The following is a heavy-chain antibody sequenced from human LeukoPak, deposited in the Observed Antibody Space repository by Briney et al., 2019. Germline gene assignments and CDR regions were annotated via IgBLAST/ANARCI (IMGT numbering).Heavy chain of an antibody. Sequence: GGSLRLSCAASGFTFSSYSMNWVRQAPGKGLEWVSSISSSSSYIYYADSVKGRFTISRDNAKNSLYLQMNSLRAEDTAVYYCARVNPRGSTSCYWWGQGTLVTVSS. CDR1: GFTFSSYS. D-gene: IGHD2-2*01. CDR3: ARVNPRGSTSCYW. CDR2: ISSSSSYI. J-gene: IGHJ4*02. V-gene: IGHV3-21*01.